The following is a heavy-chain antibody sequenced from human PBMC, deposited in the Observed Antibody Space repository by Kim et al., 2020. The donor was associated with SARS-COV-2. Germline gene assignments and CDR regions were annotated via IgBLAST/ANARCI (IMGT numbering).Heavy chain of an antibody. CDR2: IRYDGSNK. CDR3: ARDATHYYGSGSLDY. Sequence: GGSLRLSCAASGFTFSSYGMHWVRQAPGKGLEWVAVIRYDGSNKYYADSVKGRFTISRDNSKNTLYLQMNSLRAEDTAVYYCARDATHYYGSGSLDYWGQGTLVTVSS. CDR1: GFTFSSYG. V-gene: IGHV3-33*01. D-gene: IGHD3-10*01. J-gene: IGHJ4*02.